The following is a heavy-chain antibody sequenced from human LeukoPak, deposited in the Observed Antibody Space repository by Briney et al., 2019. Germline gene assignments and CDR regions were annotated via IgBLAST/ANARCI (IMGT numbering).Heavy chain of an antibody. V-gene: IGHV4-30-4*01. CDR1: GGSISSYY. Sequence: SETLSLTCTVSGGSISSYYWSWIRQPPGKGLEWIGYIYYSGSTYYNPSLKSRVTISVDTSKNQFSLKLSSVTAADTAVYYCARVARDDYGGNSEDYWGQGTLVTVSS. CDR2: IYYSGST. CDR3: ARVARDDYGGNSEDY. D-gene: IGHD4-23*01. J-gene: IGHJ4*02.